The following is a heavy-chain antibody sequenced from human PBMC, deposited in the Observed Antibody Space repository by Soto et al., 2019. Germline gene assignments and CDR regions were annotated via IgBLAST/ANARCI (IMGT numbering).Heavy chain of an antibody. J-gene: IGHJ6*02. Sequence: LRLSCAASGFTFSSYAMHWVRQAPGKGLEWVAVISYDGSNKYYADSVKGRFTISRDNSKNTLYLQMNSLRAEDTAVYYCASERWVEMATISYYYYGMDVWGQGTTVTVSS. D-gene: IGHD5-12*01. V-gene: IGHV3-30-3*01. CDR1: GFTFSSYA. CDR2: ISYDGSNK. CDR3: ASERWVEMATISYYYYGMDV.